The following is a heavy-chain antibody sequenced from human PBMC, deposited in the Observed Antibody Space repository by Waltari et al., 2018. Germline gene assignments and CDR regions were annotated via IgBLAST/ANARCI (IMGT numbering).Heavy chain of an antibody. V-gene: IGHV4-4*02. Sequence: QVQLQESGPGLVEPSGTLSLTCAVSGGPISSSNWWSWVRQPPGKGLEWIAEIYHSGSTNYNPALKSRVTISVDKSKNQFSLKLSSVTAADTAVYYCARDASIAAAGTEYYYGMDVWGQGTTVTVSS. D-gene: IGHD6-13*01. CDR2: IYHSGST. CDR3: ARDASIAAAGTEYYYGMDV. J-gene: IGHJ6*02. CDR1: GGPISSSNW.